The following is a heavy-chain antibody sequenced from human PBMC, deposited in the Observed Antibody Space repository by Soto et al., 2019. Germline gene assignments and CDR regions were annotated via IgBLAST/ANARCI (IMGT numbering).Heavy chain of an antibody. CDR2: IYYSGST. Sequence: QVQLQESGPGLVKPSETLSLTCTVSGGSISSYYWSWIRQPPGKGLEWIGYIYYSGSTNYNPSLKSRVTISVDTTKNQCSLKLSSVTAADTAVYYCASQTGKDGRNSAFTYWGQGTLVTVSS. V-gene: IGHV4-59*08. D-gene: IGHD4-4*01. CDR1: GGSISSYY. CDR3: ASQTGKDGRNSAFTY. J-gene: IGHJ4*02.